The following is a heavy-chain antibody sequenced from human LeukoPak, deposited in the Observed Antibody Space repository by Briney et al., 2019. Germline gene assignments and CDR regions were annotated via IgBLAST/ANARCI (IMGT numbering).Heavy chain of an antibody. J-gene: IGHJ4*02. CDR3: ARAILSDFWSGYYLYHFDY. CDR1: GYTFTSYG. D-gene: IGHD3-3*01. Sequence: ASVKVSCKASGYTFTSYGISWVRQAPGQGLEWMGWISAYTGNTNYAQKLQGRVTMTTDTSTSTAYMELRSLRSDDTAVYYCARAILSDFWSGYYLYHFDYWGQGTLVTVSS. CDR2: ISAYTGNT. V-gene: IGHV1-18*01.